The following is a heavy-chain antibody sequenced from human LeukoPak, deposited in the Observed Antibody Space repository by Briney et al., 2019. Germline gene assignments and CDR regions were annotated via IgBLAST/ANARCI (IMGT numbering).Heavy chain of an antibody. CDR1: GFTFSNYA. CDR3: VESGWYYFEG. CDR2: ISASGGST. V-gene: IGHV3-23*01. D-gene: IGHD6-19*01. J-gene: IGHJ4*02. Sequence: PGGSLRLSCAASGFTFSNYAMSWVRQAPGKGLEWVSGISASGGSTYYADSVKGRFTISRDNSKNTLYLQMSSLRVEDTAVYYCVESGWYYFEGWGQGTLVTVSS.